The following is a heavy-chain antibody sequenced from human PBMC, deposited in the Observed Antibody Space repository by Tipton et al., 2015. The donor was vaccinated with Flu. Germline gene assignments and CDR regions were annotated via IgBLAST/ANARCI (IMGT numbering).Heavy chain of an antibody. CDR1: GDSITNNLFY. V-gene: IGHV4-39*01. J-gene: IGHJ4*02. CDR3: VRHYFSSTGWYYFES. D-gene: IGHD6-19*01. Sequence: TLSLTCSVSGDSITNNLFYWGWIRQPPGRGLEWIGSVFYSGSTLYNASLKSRVNVDVDTSNNQFSLRLSSMTAADTAVYYCVRHYFSSTGWYYFESWGQGTLVTVSS. CDR2: VFYSGST.